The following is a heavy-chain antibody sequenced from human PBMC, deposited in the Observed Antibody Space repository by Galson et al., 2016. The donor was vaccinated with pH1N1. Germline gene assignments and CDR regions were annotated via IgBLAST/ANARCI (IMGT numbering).Heavy chain of an antibody. V-gene: IGHV4-38-2*01. D-gene: IGHD1-1*01. CDR3: AKMARTSGPDSEYYFDF. J-gene: IGHJ4*02. CDR1: GDSITSGYY. Sequence: LSLTCAVSGDSITSGYYWGWIRQAPGRGLEWIGSFYDSGSTTYYKSSLKSRVAISVDTSKNQFSLRLSSMTAADTAVYYCAKMARTSGPDSEYYFDFWGQGMLVTVSS. CDR2: FYDSGSTT.